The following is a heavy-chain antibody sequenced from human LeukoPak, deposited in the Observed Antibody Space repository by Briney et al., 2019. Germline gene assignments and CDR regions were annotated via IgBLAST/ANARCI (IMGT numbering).Heavy chain of an antibody. J-gene: IGHJ4*02. CDR1: GFTFSTFA. D-gene: IGHD2-8*02. CDR3: ATYRQVLLPFES. CDR2: IFPSGGEI. V-gene: IGHV3-23*01. Sequence: PGGSLRLSCAASGFTFSTFAMIWVRQPPGKGLEWVSSIFPSGGEIQYADSVRGRFTISRDNSKSTLSLQMNSLRAEDTAIYYCATYRQVLLPFESWGQGTLVTVSS.